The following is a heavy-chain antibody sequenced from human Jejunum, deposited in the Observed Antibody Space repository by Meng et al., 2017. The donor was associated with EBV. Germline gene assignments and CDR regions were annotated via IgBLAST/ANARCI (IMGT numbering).Heavy chain of an antibody. CDR3: AKDEGYSGSYWADH. V-gene: IGHV3-23*04. Sequence: EVQRVEAGGGLVQPGGSLRLSCAASGFSFKNYAMSWVRQAPGKGLEWVSGIGSGGSPAYYADSVKGRFTISRDNSENSLYLQMNTLRAEDTAVYYCAKDEGYSGSYWADHWGQGTLVTVSS. J-gene: IGHJ4*02. D-gene: IGHD1-26*01. CDR1: GFSFKNYA. CDR2: IGSGGSPA.